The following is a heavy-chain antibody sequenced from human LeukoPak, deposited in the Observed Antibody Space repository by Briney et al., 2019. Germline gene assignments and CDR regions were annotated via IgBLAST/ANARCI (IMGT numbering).Heavy chain of an antibody. V-gene: IGHV1-69*13. Sequence: ASVKVSCKASGGTFSSYAISWVRQAPGQGLEWMGGIIPIFGTANYAQKFQGRVTITADESTSTAYMELSSLRSEDTAVYYCARGGVVTGANNWFDPWGQGTLVTVSS. D-gene: IGHD2-2*01. CDR1: GGTFSSYA. CDR2: IIPIFGTA. CDR3: ARGGVVTGANNWFDP. J-gene: IGHJ5*02.